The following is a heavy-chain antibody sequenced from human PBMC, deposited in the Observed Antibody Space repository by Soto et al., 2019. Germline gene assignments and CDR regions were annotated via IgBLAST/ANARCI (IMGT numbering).Heavy chain of an antibody. V-gene: IGHV3-33*01. D-gene: IGHD6-19*01. CDR3: ARPIYAVAVAGTGGYYYGMDV. J-gene: IGHJ6*02. Sequence: QVQLVESGGGVVQPGRSLRLSCAASGFTFSSYGMHWVRRAPGKGLEWGAGIWQDGSNEYYADSVKGRFTISRDNSKNQLSMQMNSLRAADTAVYYCARPIYAVAVAGTGGYYYGMDVWGQGTTVTVSS. CDR1: GFTFSSYG. CDR2: IWQDGSNE.